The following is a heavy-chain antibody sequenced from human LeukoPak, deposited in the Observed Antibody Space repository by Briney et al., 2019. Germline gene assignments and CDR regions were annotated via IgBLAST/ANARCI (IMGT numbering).Heavy chain of an antibody. J-gene: IGHJ5*02. V-gene: IGHV1-18*01. CDR3: ARGPRYCSSTSCSTFGIGWFDP. Sequence: GASVKVSCKASGYTFTSYGISWVRQAPGQGLEWMGWISAYNGNTNYAQKLQGRVTMTTDTSTSTAYMELRSLRSDDTAVYYCARGPRYCSSTSCSTFGIGWFDPWGQGTLVTVSS. D-gene: IGHD2-2*02. CDR1: GYTFTSYG. CDR2: ISAYNGNT.